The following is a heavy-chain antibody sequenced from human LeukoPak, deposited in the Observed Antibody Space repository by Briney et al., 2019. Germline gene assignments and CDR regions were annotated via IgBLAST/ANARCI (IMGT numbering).Heavy chain of an antibody. Sequence: SETLSLTCSVSGGSISNNYWSWIRQPPGKGLEWIAYMSHSGSTKYNPSLKSRVTIALDTSKNQFSLKLSSVTAADMAVNYCARLFSRVGGYWHFDLWGRGTLVTVSS. J-gene: IGHJ2*01. CDR1: GGSISNNY. D-gene: IGHD3-16*01. CDR2: MSHSGST. V-gene: IGHV4-59*08. CDR3: ARLFSRVGGYWHFDL.